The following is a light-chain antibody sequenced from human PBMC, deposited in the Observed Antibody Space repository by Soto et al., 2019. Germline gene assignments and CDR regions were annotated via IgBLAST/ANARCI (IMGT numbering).Light chain of an antibody. J-gene: IGLJ1*01. CDR3: AAWDDSLNGLV. V-gene: IGLV1-44*01. CDR1: SSNIGINA. Sequence: QSVLTQPHSASGTPGQRVTISCSGSSSNIGINAVKWYQQLPGTAPKLVIYDNNQRPSGVPDRFSGSKSGISASLAISGLQSEDEADYSCAAWDDSLNGLVFGTGTKLTVL. CDR2: DNN.